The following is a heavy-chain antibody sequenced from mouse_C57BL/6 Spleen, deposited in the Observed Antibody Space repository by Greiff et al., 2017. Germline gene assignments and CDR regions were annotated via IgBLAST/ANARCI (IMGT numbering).Heavy chain of an antibody. V-gene: IGHV1-50*01. CDR2: IDPSDSYT. J-gene: IGHJ3*01. CDR3: ARGGYDYVGAY. Sequence: QVQLQQPGAELVKPGASVKLSCKASGYTFTSYWMQWVKQRPGQGLEWIGEIDPSDSYTNYNQKFKGKATLTVDTSSSTAYMQLHSLTSEDSAVYYCARGGYDYVGAYWGQGTLVTVSA. D-gene: IGHD2-4*01. CDR1: GYTFTSYW.